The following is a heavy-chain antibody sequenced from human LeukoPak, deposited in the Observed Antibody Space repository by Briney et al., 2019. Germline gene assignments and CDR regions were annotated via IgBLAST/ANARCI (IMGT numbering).Heavy chain of an antibody. V-gene: IGHV1-46*03. J-gene: IGHJ4*02. CDR3: ARDEIPSYCSGGSCYSAGYFDY. CDR2: INPSGGST. D-gene: IGHD2-15*01. Sequence: ASVKVSCKASGYTFTSYYMHWVRQAPGQGLEWMGIINPSGGSTSYAQKFQGRVTMTRDTSTSTVYMELSSLRSEDTAVYYCARDEIPSYCSGGSCYSAGYFDYWGQGTLVTVS. CDR1: GYTFTSYY.